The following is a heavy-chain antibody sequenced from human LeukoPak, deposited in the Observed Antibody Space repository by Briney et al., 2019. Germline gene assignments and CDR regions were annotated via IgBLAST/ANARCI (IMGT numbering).Heavy chain of an antibody. J-gene: IGHJ4*02. V-gene: IGHV4-34*01. CDR3: ARVKLGYGYLVLDY. Sequence: SETLSLTCAVYGGSFSGYYWSCIRQPPGKGLEWIGEINHSGSTNYNPSLKSRVTISVDTSKNQFSLKLSSVTAADTAVYYCARVKLGYGYLVLDYWGQGTLVTVSS. CDR2: INHSGST. CDR1: GGSFSGYY. D-gene: IGHD5-18*01.